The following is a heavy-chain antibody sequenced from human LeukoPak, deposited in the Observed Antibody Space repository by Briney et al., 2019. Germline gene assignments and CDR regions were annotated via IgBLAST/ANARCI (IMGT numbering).Heavy chain of an antibody. CDR3: AKDRGVKKYCSGGSCYVFDY. CDR1: GFTFSSYA. V-gene: IGHV3-23*01. CDR2: ISGSGGST. Sequence: AGSLRLSCAASGFTFSSYAMSWVRQAPRKGLEWVSAISGSGGSTYYADSVKGRFTISRDNSKNTLYLQKNSLRAEDTAVYYCAKDRGVKKYCSGGSCYVFDYWGQGTLVTVSS. D-gene: IGHD2-15*01. J-gene: IGHJ4*02.